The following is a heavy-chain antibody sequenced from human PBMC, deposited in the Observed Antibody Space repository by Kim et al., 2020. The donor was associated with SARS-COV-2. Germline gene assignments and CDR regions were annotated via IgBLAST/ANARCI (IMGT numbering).Heavy chain of an antibody. CDR3: TSVVGHRFKH. CDR2: IKSKTDGGTT. Sequence: GGSLRLSCAASGFTFSNAWMNWVRQGPGKGLEWLGRIKSKTDGGTTDYAAPVKGRFTISRDDSKNTLYLQMNSLKTEDTVVYYCTSVVGHRFKHWGLGTLVTVSS. J-gene: IGHJ1*01. D-gene: IGHD2-15*01. CDR1: GFTFSNAW. V-gene: IGHV3-15*01.